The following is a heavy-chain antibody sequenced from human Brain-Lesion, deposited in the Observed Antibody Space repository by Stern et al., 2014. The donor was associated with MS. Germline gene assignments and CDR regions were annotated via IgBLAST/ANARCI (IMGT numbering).Heavy chain of an antibody. CDR1: GFTFSNYW. J-gene: IGHJ5*01. CDR2: VNNDGRRT. D-gene: IGHD3-10*01. V-gene: IGHV3-74*02. CDR3: ARGERWLDS. Sequence: VPLVESGGGLIQPGGSLRLSCAASGFTFSNYWMHWVRQAPGRGLVWVSRVNNDGRRTSYADSVKGRFTMSRDNAKNTLYLQMNSLRVEDTAIYYCARGERWLDSWGQGTLVTVSS.